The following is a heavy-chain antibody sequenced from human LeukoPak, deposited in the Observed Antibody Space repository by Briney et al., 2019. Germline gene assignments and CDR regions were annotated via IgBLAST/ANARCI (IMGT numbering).Heavy chain of an antibody. D-gene: IGHD4-23*01. CDR1: GGSISSYY. J-gene: IGHJ6*03. CDR2: IYTSGST. V-gene: IGHV4-4*07. CDR3: ARGLNYGGKSYYYYMDV. Sequence: SETLSLTCTVSGGSISSYYWSWIRQPAGKGLEWIGRIYTSGSTNYNPSLKSRVTMSVDTSKNQFSLKLSSVTAADTAVYYCARGLNYGGKSYYYYMDVWGKGTTVTVSS.